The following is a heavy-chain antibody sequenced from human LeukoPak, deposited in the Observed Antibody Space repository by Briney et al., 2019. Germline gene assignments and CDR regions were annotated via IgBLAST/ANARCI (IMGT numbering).Heavy chain of an antibody. D-gene: IGHD3-3*01. Sequence: ASVKVSCKASGYTFTSYYMRWVRQAPGQGLEWMGWINPNSGGTNYAQKFQGRVTMTRDTSISTAYMELSRLRSDDTAVYYCARTYDFWSGYPYYYYYMDVWGKGTTVTVSS. CDR1: GYTFTSYY. V-gene: IGHV1-2*02. CDR2: INPNSGGT. CDR3: ARTYDFWSGYPYYYYYMDV. J-gene: IGHJ6*03.